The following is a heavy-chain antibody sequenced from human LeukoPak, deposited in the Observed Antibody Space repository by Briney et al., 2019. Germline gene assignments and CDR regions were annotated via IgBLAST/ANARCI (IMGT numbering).Heavy chain of an antibody. D-gene: IGHD1-26*01. J-gene: IGHJ3*02. CDR1: GGSISSYY. V-gene: IGHV4-59*01. CDR3: ARALSYSGRSDI. Sequence: SETLSLTCTVSGGSISSYYWSWIRQPPGKGLEWIGYIYYSGSTNYNPSLKSRVTISADTSKNQFSLKLTSVTAADTAVYYCARALSYSGRSDIWGQGTMVTVSS. CDR2: IYYSGST.